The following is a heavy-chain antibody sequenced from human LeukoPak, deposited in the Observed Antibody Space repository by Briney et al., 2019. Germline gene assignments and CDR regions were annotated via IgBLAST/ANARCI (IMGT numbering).Heavy chain of an antibody. CDR3: ARYLNYYGSGSYSGSAFDI. CDR1: GGSFSGYY. Sequence: PSETLSLTCAVYGGSFSGYYWSWIRQPPGKGLEWIGYIYYSGSTNYNPSLKSRVTISVDTSKNQFSLKLSSVTAADTAVYYCARYLNYYGSGSYSGSAFDIWGQGTMVTVSS. V-gene: IGHV4-59*01. D-gene: IGHD3-10*01. CDR2: IYYSGST. J-gene: IGHJ3*02.